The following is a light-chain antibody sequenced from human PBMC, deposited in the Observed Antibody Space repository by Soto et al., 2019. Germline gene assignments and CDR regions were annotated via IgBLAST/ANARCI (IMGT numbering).Light chain of an antibody. CDR3: QQYYSTPPVT. Sequence: DIVMTQPPDSLAVSLGERATINCKSSQSVLYSSNNKNYLAWYQQKPGQPPKLLIYWASTRESGVPDRFSGSGSGTDFTLTISSLQAEDVAVYYCQQYYSTPPVTFGPGTKVDIK. J-gene: IGKJ3*01. CDR2: WAS. V-gene: IGKV4-1*01. CDR1: QSVLYSSNNKNY.